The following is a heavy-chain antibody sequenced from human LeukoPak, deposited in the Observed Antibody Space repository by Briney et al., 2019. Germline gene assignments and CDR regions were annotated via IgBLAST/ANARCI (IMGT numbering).Heavy chain of an antibody. CDR3: ARVVRVNYCMDV. V-gene: IGHV3-23*01. CDR2: ISGSGGST. D-gene: IGHD2-21*01. CDR1: GFTFSSYA. Sequence: GGSLRLSCAASGFTFSSYAMSWVRQAPGKGLEWVSAISGSGGSTYYADSVKGRFTISRDNSKNTLYLQMNSLRAEDTAVYYCARVVRVNYCMDVWAKGPRSPSP. J-gene: IGHJ6*03.